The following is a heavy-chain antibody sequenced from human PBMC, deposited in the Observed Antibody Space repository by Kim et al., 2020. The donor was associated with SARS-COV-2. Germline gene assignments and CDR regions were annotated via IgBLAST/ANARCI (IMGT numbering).Heavy chain of an antibody. J-gene: IGHJ6*02. CDR3: ARDRTITMVRGVIYYYGMDV. CDR1: GFTFSSYG. D-gene: IGHD3-10*01. Sequence: GGSLRLSCAASGFTFSSYGMHWVRQAPGKGLEWVAVISYDGSNKYYADSVKGRFTISRDNSKNTLYLQMNSMRAEDTAVYYCARDRTITMVRGVIYYYGMDVWGQGTTVTVSS. V-gene: IGHV3-33*05. CDR2: ISYDGSNK.